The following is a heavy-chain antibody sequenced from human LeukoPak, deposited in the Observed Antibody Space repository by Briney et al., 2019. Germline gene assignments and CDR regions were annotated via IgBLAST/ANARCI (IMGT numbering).Heavy chain of an antibody. CDR2: IYYTGTT. V-gene: IGHV4-59*12. J-gene: IGHJ4*02. Sequence: SETLSLTCTVSGGSISGTYYWSWIRQPPGKGLEWIGYIYYTGTTDSNPSLKSRVTISLDTSKNQFSLKLSSVTAADTAVYYCARGSYYQLRYWGQGTLVTVSS. CDR3: ARGSYYQLRY. CDR1: GGSISGTYY. D-gene: IGHD3-10*01.